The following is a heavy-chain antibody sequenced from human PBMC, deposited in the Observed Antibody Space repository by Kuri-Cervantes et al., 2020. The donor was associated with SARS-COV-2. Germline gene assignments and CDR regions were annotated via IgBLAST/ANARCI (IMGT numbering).Heavy chain of an antibody. CDR2: ISYDGSNK. J-gene: IGHJ6*03. Sequence: GSLRLSCAASGFTFSSYAMHWVRQAPGKGLEWVAVISYDGSNKYYADSVKGRFTISRDNSKNTLYLQMNSLRAEDTAVYYCAKDPVYYYYYMDVWGKGTTVTVSS. CDR1: GFTFSSYA. CDR3: AKDPVYYYYYMDV. V-gene: IGHV3-30-3*01.